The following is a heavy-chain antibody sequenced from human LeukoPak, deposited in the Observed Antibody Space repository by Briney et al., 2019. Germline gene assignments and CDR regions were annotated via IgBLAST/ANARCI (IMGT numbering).Heavy chain of an antibody. CDR1: SGSISSGNSY. D-gene: IGHD3-16*01. CDR3: ARSRMGDAFDI. V-gene: IGHV4-61*02. J-gene: IGHJ3*02. CDR2: IYTNGST. Sequence: SQTLSLTCTVSSGSISSGNSYWSWIRQPAGKGLEWIGRIYTNGSTNYNPSLKSRVTITLDTSKDQFSLKLSSVTAADTAMYYCARSRMGDAFDIWGQGTMVTVSS.